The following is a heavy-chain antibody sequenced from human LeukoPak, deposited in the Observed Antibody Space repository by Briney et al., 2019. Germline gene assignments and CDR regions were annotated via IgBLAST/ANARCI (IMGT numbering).Heavy chain of an antibody. CDR3: ARDAVLGSGSDN. V-gene: IGHV3-53*01. D-gene: IGHD3-10*01. CDR2: IYSDGST. J-gene: IGHJ4*02. Sequence: GGSLRLSCAASGFTVSSNYMSWVRQAPGKGLEWVSVIYSDGSTYYADSVEGRFTISRDNSKNTLYIQMNNLRAEDTAVYYCARDAVLGSGSDNWGQGTLVTVSS. CDR1: GFTVSSNY.